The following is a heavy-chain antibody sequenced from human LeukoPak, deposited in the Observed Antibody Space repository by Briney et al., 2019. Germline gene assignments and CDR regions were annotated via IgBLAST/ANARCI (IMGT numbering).Heavy chain of an antibody. J-gene: IGHJ6*03. CDR1: GFTFSSYS. CDR3: ARIGRSGWYNYYYYYMDV. Sequence: GGSLRLSCAASGFTFSSYSMNWVRQAPGKGLEWVANIKQDGSEKYYVDSVKGRFTISRDNAKNSLYLQMNSLRAEDTAVYYCARIGRSGWYNYYYYYMDVWGKGTTVTVSS. D-gene: IGHD6-19*01. CDR2: IKQDGSEK. V-gene: IGHV3-7*01.